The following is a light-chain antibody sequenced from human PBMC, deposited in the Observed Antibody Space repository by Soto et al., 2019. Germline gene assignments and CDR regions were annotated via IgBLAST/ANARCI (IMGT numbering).Light chain of an antibody. CDR3: QQYNNWRT. J-gene: IGKJ1*01. CDR2: GAS. CDR1: QSVSSN. Sequence: IVMTQSPATLSVSPGERATLSCRASQSVSSNLAWYQQKPGQAPRLLIYGASTRATGIPARFSGSGSGTEFTLTISSLQSEDFAVYYCQQYNNWRTFGQGTKVDIX. V-gene: IGKV3D-15*01.